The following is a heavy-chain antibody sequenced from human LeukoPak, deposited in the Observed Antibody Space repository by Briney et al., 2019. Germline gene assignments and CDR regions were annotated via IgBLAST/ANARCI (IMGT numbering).Heavy chain of an antibody. CDR3: AKDIRGYDILTGYYMGYFDY. D-gene: IGHD3-9*01. J-gene: IGHJ4*02. Sequence: PGGSLRLSCAASGFTFSSYEMNWVRQAPGKGLEWVSYISSSGSTIYYADSVKGRFTISRDNAKNSLYLQMNSLRAEDTAVYYCAKDIRGYDILTGYYMGYFDYWGQGTLVTVSS. V-gene: IGHV3-48*03. CDR2: ISSSGSTI. CDR1: GFTFSSYE.